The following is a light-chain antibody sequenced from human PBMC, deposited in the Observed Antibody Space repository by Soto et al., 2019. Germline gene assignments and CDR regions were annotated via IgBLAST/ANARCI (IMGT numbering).Light chain of an antibody. CDR2: DVT. V-gene: IGLV2-14*03. J-gene: IGLJ2*01. CDR1: SSDVGGYKF. CDR3: SSYTSSSTLV. Sequence: QSALTQPASVSGSPGQSITLSCTGTSSDVGGYKFVSWHQQHPGKAPKLIIYDVTNRPSGVSSRFSGSKSGNTASLTISGLHAEDEADYYCSSYTSSSTLVFGGGTKVTVL.